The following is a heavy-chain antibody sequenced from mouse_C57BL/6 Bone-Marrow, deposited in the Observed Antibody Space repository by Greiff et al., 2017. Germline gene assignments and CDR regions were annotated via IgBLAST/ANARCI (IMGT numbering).Heavy chain of an antibody. CDR2: IWSGGSA. CDR1: GFSLTSYG. V-gene: IGHV2-2*01. Sequence: VQLKESGPGLVQPSQSLSITCTVSGFSLTSYGVHWVRQSPGKGLEWLGVIWSGGSADYNAAFISRLSISKDNSKSQVFFKMNSLQADDTAIYYCARGLRLATSYYAMDYWGQGTSVTVSS. J-gene: IGHJ4*01. D-gene: IGHD3-2*02. CDR3: ARGLRLATSYYAMDY.